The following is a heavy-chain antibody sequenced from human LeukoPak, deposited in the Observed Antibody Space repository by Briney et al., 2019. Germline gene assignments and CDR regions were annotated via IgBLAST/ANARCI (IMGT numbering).Heavy chain of an antibody. D-gene: IGHD3-10*01. CDR1: GYTLTELS. CDR2: FDPEDGET. V-gene: IGHV1-24*01. Sequence: ASVKVSCKVSGYTLTELSMHWVRQAPGKGLEWMGGFDPEDGETIYAQKFQGRVTMTEDTSTDTAYMELSSLRSDDTAMYYCTRDHEDVYGSGSYKLWGQGTRVTVSS. CDR3: TRDHEDVYGSGSYKL. J-gene: IGHJ4*02.